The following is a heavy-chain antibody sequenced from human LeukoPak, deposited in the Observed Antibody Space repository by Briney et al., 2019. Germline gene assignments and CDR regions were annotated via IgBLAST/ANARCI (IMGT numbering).Heavy chain of an antibody. J-gene: IGHJ4*02. CDR3: ARGDTELSFDY. V-gene: IGHV3-15*01. CDR2: IKSKTDGGTT. Sequence: GGSLRLSCAASGFTFSNAWMSWVRQAPGKGLEWVGRIKSKTDGGTTDYAAPVKGRFTISRDDSKNTLYLQMNSLKTEDTAVYYCARGDTELSFDYWGQGTLVTVSS. D-gene: IGHD1-14*01. CDR1: GFTFSNAW.